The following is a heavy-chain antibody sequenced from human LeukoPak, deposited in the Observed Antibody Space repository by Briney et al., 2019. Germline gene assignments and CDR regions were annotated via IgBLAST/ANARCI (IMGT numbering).Heavy chain of an antibody. CDR1: GYTFTSYG. V-gene: IGHV1-18*01. CDR3: AGDYYDSSGYYHLDY. D-gene: IGHD3-22*01. CDR2: ISAYNGNT. J-gene: IGHJ4*02. Sequence: ASVKVSCKASGYTFTSYGISWVRQAPGQGLEWMGWISAYNGNTNYAQKLQGRVTMTTDTSTSTAYMELRSLRSDDTAVYYCAGDYYDSSGYYHLDYWGQGTLVTVSS.